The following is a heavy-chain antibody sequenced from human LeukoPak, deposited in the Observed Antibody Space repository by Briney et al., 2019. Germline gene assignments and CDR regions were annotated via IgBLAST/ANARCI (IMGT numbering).Heavy chain of an antibody. D-gene: IGHD6-13*01. V-gene: IGHV4-59*01. CDR1: GGSISSYY. J-gene: IGHJ4*02. Sequence: PSETLSLTCTVSGGSISSYYWSWIRQPPGKGLEWIGYIYYSGSTNYNPSLKSRVTISVDTSKNQFSLKLSSVTAADTAVYYCARSSSSWYGGRERVFDYWGQGTLVTVSP. CDR3: ARSSSSWYGGRERVFDY. CDR2: IYYSGST.